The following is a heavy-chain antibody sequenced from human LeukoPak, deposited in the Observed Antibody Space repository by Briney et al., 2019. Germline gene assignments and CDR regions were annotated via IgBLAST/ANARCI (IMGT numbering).Heavy chain of an antibody. J-gene: IGHJ4*02. Sequence: PGGSLRLSCAASGFTFDDYAMHWVRQAPGKGLEWVSGISWNSGSIGYADSVKGRFTISRDNAKNSLYLQMNSLRAEDTALYYCAKGIAKGYWGQGTLVTVSS. CDR2: ISWNSGSI. D-gene: IGHD6-13*01. CDR3: AKGIAKGY. CDR1: GFTFDDYA. V-gene: IGHV3-9*01.